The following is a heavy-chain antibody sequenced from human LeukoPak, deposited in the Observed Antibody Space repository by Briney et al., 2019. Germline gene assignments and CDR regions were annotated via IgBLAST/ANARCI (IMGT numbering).Heavy chain of an antibody. V-gene: IGHV4-59*01. J-gene: IGHJ3*02. CDR2: IYYSGST. CDR1: GGSISSYY. D-gene: IGHD4-23*01. CDR3: ARGGTAVIAPYAFDI. Sequence: ASETLSLTCTVSGGSISSYYCSWIRQPPGRGLEWIGYIYYSGSTNCNPSVKSRVAMSVDTSKKQFSLKLSSLTAADTAVYYCARGGTAVIAPYAFDIWGQGTMVTVSS.